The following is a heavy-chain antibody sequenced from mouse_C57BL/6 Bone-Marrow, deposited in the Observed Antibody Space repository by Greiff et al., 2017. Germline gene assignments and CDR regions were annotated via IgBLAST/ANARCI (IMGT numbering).Heavy chain of an antibody. CDR3: TRSLLAWFAY. J-gene: IGHJ3*01. Sequence: EVQVVESGAGLVKPGGSLKLSCAASGFTFSSYAMSWVRQTPEKRLEWVAYISSGGDYIYYADTVKGRFTISRDNARNTLYLQMSSLKSEDTAMYYCTRSLLAWFAYWGQGTLVTVSA. V-gene: IGHV5-9-1*02. CDR2: ISSGGDYI. CDR1: GFTFSSYA. D-gene: IGHD1-1*01.